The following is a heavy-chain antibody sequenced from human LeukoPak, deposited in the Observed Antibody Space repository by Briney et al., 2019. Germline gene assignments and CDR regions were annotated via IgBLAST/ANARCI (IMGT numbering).Heavy chain of an antibody. CDR3: AKGTFYPGSGGYNFDY. CDR1: GFTFDDYA. J-gene: IGHJ4*02. CDR2: ISWNSGST. Sequence: PGRSLRLSCAASGFTFDDYAMHWVRQAPGKGLEWVSGISWNSGSTGYADSVKGRFIISRDNAKNSLYLQMNSLRAEDTALYYCAKGTFYPGSGGYNFDYWGQETLVTVSS. D-gene: IGHD3-10*01. V-gene: IGHV3-9*01.